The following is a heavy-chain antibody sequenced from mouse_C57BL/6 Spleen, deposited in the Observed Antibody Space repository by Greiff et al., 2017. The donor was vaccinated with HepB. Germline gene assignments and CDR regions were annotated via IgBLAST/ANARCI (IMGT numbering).Heavy chain of an antibody. V-gene: IGHV1-80*01. CDR1: GYAFSSYW. CDR3: ARGHSSGYVVFDY. Sequence: VKLQESGAELVKPGASVKISCKASGYAFSSYWMNWVKQRPGKGLEWIGQIYPGDGDTNYNGKFKGKATLTADKSSSTAYMQLSSLTSEDSAVYFCARGHSSGYVVFDYWGQGTTLTVSS. J-gene: IGHJ2*01. CDR2: IYPGDGDT. D-gene: IGHD3-1*01.